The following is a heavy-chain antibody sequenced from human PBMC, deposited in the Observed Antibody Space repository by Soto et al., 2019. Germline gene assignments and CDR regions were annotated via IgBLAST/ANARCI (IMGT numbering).Heavy chain of an antibody. V-gene: IGHV3-30*18. CDR3: AKEENYDYWRTAHH. D-gene: IGHD3-3*01. CDR2: LTYDGSEK. J-gene: IGHJ1*01. CDR1: GFNLTDYG. Sequence: QVQLVESGGGVVQPGKSLILSCEASGFNLTDYGMHWVRQAPGKGLEWVGVLTYDGSEKHYADSVTGRFTISRDTSKNTVYLQMNSLETGDTAVYFCAKEENYDYWRTAHHWGQGTLVTVSS.